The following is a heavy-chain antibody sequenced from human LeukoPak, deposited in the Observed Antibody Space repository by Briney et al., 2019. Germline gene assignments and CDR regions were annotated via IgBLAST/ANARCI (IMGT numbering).Heavy chain of an antibody. D-gene: IGHD3-22*01. CDR3: ARNYYGSRGYYLTYFDY. V-gene: IGHV4-59*08. J-gene: IGHJ4*02. Sequence: PSETLSLTCTVSGGSINNYYWSWIRQPPGKGLEWIGYIYHTGTTNYNPSLESRVTMSVDTSKNQLSLKLTSVTATDAAVYYCARNYYGSRGYYLTYFDYWGQGTPVTVSS. CDR2: IYHTGTT. CDR1: GGSINNYY.